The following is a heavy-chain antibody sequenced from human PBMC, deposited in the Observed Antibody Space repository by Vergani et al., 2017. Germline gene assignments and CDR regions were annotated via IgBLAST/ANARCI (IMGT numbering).Heavy chain of an antibody. CDR3: ARVESQLRAACYSVMDV. CDR2: SIPIFGTA. V-gene: IGHV1-69*06. J-gene: IGHJ6*02. D-gene: IGHD3-3*01. CDR1: GGTFSSYA. Sequence: QVQLVQSGAEVKKPGSSVKVSCKASGGTFSSYAISWVRQAPGQGLEWMGGSIPIFGTAHYAQKFQGRVTITSDKSTSTDYMELSSLRSEDTAVYYCARVESQLRAACYSVMDVWGQGTTVTVSS.